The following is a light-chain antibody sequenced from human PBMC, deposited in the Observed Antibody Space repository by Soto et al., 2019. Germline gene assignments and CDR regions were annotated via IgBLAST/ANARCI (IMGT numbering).Light chain of an antibody. J-gene: IGKJ5*01. CDR3: QQADSLPLVT. Sequence: VIWMTQSPSFLSAIRGDRVTISCRMSQDIGHYLAWYRQKPGKAPELLIYDTSRLQTGAPSRFSGSGSGTYFTLTISSLQPEDFATYYCQQADSLPLVTFGQGTRLDLK. CDR2: DTS. V-gene: IGKV1D-8*03. CDR1: QDIGHY.